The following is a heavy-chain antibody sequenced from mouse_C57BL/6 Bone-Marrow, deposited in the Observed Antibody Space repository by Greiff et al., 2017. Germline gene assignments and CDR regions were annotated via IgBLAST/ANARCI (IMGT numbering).Heavy chain of an antibody. CDR3: ASHHRSGDYFDY. Sequence: QVQLQQPGTELVKPGASVKLSCKASGYTFTSYWMHWVKQRPGQGLEWIGNINPSNGGTNYNEKFKSKATLTVDKSSSTAYMQLSSLTSEDSAVYYGASHHRSGDYFDYWGQGTTLTVSS. D-gene: IGHD1-1*01. V-gene: IGHV1-53*01. CDR1: GYTFTSYW. J-gene: IGHJ2*01. CDR2: INPSNGGT.